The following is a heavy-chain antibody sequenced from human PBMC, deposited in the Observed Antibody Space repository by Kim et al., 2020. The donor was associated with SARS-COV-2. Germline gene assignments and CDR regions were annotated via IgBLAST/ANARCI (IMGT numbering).Heavy chain of an antibody. CDR2: IYYSGST. V-gene: IGHV4-61*01. CDR3: ARGPYYYGSGSFAFDY. D-gene: IGHD3-10*01. J-gene: IGHJ4*01. Sequence: SETLSLTCTVSGGSVSSGSYYWSWIRQPPGKGLEWIGYIYYSGSTNYNPSLKSRVTISVDTSKNQFSLKLSSVTAADTAVYYCARGPYYYGSGSFAFDY. CDR1: GGSVSSGSYY.